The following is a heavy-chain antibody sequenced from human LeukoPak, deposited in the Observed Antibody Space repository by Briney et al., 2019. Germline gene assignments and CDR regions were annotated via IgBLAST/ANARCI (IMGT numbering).Heavy chain of an antibody. Sequence: SETLSLTCTVSGGSISSYYWSWIRQPPGKGLEWIGYIYYSGSTNYNPSLKSRVTISVDTSKNQFSLKLSSVTAADTAVYYCARGGGSWLDMDVWGKGTTVTVSS. CDR3: ARGGGSWLDMDV. D-gene: IGHD6-19*01. CDR2: IYYSGST. V-gene: IGHV4-59*01. J-gene: IGHJ6*03. CDR1: GGSISSYY.